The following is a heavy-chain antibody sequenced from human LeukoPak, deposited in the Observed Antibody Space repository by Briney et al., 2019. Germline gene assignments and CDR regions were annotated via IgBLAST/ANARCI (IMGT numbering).Heavy chain of an antibody. Sequence: PGGSLRLSCAASGFTFSNYAMHWVRQAPGKGLEWVSAISGSGGSTYYADSVKGRFTISRDNSKNTLYLQMNSLRAEDTAVYYCAKDTVTTGNFDYWGQGTLVTVSS. J-gene: IGHJ4*02. V-gene: IGHV3-23*01. CDR3: AKDTVTTGNFDY. D-gene: IGHD4-17*01. CDR1: GFTFSNYA. CDR2: ISGSGGST.